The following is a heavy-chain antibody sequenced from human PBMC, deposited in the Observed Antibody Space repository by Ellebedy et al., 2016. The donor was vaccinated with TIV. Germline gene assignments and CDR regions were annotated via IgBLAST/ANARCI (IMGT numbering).Heavy chain of an antibody. J-gene: IGHJ4*02. CDR3: ARDRSSSGWYFMGDY. Sequence: GGSLRLSCAASGFTFSSYAMHWVRQAPGKGLEWVAVISYDGSNKYYVDSVKGRFTISRDNSKNTLNLQMNSLRPEDTAVYYCARDRSSSGWYFMGDYWGQGTLVTVSS. V-gene: IGHV3-30-3*01. CDR2: ISYDGSNK. CDR1: GFTFSSYA. D-gene: IGHD6-19*01.